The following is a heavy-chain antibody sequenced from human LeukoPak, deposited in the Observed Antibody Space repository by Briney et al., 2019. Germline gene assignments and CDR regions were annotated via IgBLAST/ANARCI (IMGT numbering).Heavy chain of an antibody. CDR1: GGTFSSYA. Sequence: SVKVSCKASGGTFSSYAISWLRQAPGQGLEWMGRIIPIFGTANYAQKFQGRVTITTDESTSTAYMELSSLRSEDTAVYYCAREGGAAAGMGSGAFDIWGQGTMVTVSS. CDR3: AREGGAAAGMGSGAFDI. J-gene: IGHJ3*02. CDR2: IIPIFGTA. D-gene: IGHD6-13*01. V-gene: IGHV1-69*05.